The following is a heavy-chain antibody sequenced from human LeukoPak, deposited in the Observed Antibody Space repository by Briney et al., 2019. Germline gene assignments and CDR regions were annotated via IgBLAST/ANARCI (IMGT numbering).Heavy chain of an antibody. V-gene: IGHV3-48*02. CDR1: GFTFSSYD. CDR3: ARATNLDY. Sequence: QSGGSLRLSCAASGFTFSSYDMNWVRQTPGKGLEWVSYISGSSRTIYYADSVKGRFTISRDNAKNSLYLQMNSLRDEDTAVYYCARATNLDYWGQGTLVTVSS. D-gene: IGHD2-2*01. CDR2: ISGSSRTI. J-gene: IGHJ4*02.